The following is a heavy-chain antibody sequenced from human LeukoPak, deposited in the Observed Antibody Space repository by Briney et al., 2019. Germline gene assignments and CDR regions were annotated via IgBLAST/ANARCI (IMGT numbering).Heavy chain of an antibody. CDR2: IKEDGSEK. CDR3: AKELNWYYFDY. CDR1: GFTFSRYW. Sequence: GGSLRLSCAASGFTFSRYWMFWVRQAPGKGLEWVANIKEDGSEKYYVDSVKGRFTISRDNGKNSLFLQMNSLRAEDTAVYYCAKELNWYYFDYWGQGTLVTVSS. V-gene: IGHV3-7*01. J-gene: IGHJ4*02.